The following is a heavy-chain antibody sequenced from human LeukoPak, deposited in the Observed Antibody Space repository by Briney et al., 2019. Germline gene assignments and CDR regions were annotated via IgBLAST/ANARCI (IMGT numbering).Heavy chain of an antibody. D-gene: IGHD3-22*01. V-gene: IGHV1-46*01. CDR2: INPAGGST. J-gene: IGHJ4*02. CDR1: GYTFTSYY. CDR3: ARGRGVHDSHTYDYFDY. Sequence: ASAKVSCTASGYTFTSYYIHWVRQAPGQGLEWMGIINPAGGSTTYAQKFQGSRLTLTRDTSTSTVYMELSSLRSEDTAVYYCARGRGVHDSHTYDYFDYWGQGSLVTLSA.